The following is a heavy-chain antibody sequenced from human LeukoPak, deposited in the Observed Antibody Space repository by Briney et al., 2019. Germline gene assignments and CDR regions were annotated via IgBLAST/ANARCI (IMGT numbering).Heavy chain of an antibody. J-gene: IGHJ4*02. CDR3: ARYYYDSSGYAYFDY. CDR2: IYSGGST. D-gene: IGHD3-22*01. V-gene: IGHV3-53*01. CDR1: GFTVSSNY. Sequence: GGSLRLSCEASGFTVSSNYMSWVRQAPGKGLGWVSVIYSGGSTYYADSVKGRFTISRDNSKNTLYLQMNSLRAEDTAVYYCARYYYDSSGYAYFDYWGQGTLVTVSS.